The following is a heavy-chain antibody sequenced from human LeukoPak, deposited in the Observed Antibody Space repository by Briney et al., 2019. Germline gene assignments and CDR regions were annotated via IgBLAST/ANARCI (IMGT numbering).Heavy chain of an antibody. J-gene: IGHJ5*02. D-gene: IGHD6-19*01. Sequence: SETLSLTCTVSGASISTYYWSWIRQPPGKGLEWIGYIYHSGSTNYSPSLKSRVTISIDTSKNQFSLKLSSVTAADTAVYYCARGTYSSGWYDNWGQGTLVTVSP. V-gene: IGHV4-59*01. CDR1: GASISTYY. CDR3: ARGTYSSGWYDN. CDR2: IYHSGST.